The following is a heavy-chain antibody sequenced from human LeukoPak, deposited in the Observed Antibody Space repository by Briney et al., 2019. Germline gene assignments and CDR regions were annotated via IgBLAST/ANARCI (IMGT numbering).Heavy chain of an antibody. CDR1: GFTVSSNY. V-gene: IGHV3-53*01. CDR3: ASPISGQSFDI. CDR2: IYPGGET. Sequence: PGGSVRLSFAASGFTVSSNYMSWVRQAPGNGLEWVSVIYPGGETYYADFVKGRFTISRDNSKNTLYLQMNSLRAEDTAAYYCASPISGQSFDIWGQGTMVTVSS. J-gene: IGHJ3*02. D-gene: IGHD6-19*01.